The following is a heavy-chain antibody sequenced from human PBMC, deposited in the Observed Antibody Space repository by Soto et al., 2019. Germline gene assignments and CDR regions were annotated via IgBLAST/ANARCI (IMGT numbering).Heavy chain of an antibody. J-gene: IGHJ2*01. CDR3: ARQPGCTTGYWYVDL. V-gene: IGHV4-39*01. CDR2: IYYSGST. CDR1: GGSISRSSYY. D-gene: IGHD2-8*01. Sequence: QLQLQEPGPGLVKPSETLSLTCTVSGGSISRSSYYWGWIRQPPVKGLEWIGSIYYSGSTYYNPSLKSRLTIYVDPSKNQFPLKLSSVTAADTAVYYCARQPGCTTGYWYVDLWGRGTLVTVSS.